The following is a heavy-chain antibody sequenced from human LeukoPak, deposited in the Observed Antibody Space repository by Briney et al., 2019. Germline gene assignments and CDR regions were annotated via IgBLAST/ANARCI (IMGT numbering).Heavy chain of an antibody. CDR3: ARDRMATIYGGYDAFDI. Sequence: GGSLRLSCAASGFTFSSYSMNWIRQAPGKGLEWVSSISSSSSYIYYADSVKGRFTISRDNAKNSLYLQMNSLRAEDTAVYYCARDRMATIYGGYDAFDIWGQGTMVTVSS. CDR2: ISSSSSYI. CDR1: GFTFSSYS. D-gene: IGHD5-24*01. J-gene: IGHJ3*02. V-gene: IGHV3-21*01.